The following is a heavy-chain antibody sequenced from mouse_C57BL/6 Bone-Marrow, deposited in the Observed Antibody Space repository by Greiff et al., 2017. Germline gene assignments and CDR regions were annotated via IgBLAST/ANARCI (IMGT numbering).Heavy chain of an antibody. Sequence: QVQLKQPGAELVKPGASVKMSCKASGYTFTSYWITWVKQRPGQGLEWIGDIYPGSGSTNYNEKFKSKATLTVDTSSSTAYMQLSSLTSEDSAVYYCARGYDYDYAMDYWGQGTSVTVSS. CDR2: IYPGSGST. CDR1: GYTFTSYW. J-gene: IGHJ4*01. V-gene: IGHV1-55*01. D-gene: IGHD2-4*01. CDR3: ARGYDYDYAMDY.